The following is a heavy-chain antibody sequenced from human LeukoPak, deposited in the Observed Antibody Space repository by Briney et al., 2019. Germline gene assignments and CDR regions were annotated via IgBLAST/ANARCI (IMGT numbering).Heavy chain of an antibody. CDR3: ARDVLGYCSSTSCQPSYMDV. CDR2: ISSSGSAI. J-gene: IGHJ6*03. D-gene: IGHD2-2*01. CDR1: GFTFSSYS. Sequence: GGSLRLSCAASGFTFSSYSMNWVRQAPGKGLEWVSYISSSGSAIYYADSVKGRFTISRDNAKNSLYLQMNSLRAEDTAVYYCARDVLGYCSSTSCQPSYMDVWGKGTTVTISS. V-gene: IGHV3-48*04.